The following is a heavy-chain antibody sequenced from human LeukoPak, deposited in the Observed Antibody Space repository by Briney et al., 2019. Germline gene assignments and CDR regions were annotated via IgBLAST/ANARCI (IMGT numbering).Heavy chain of an antibody. J-gene: IGHJ4*02. D-gene: IGHD4-17*01. V-gene: IGHV1-24*01. CDR1: GYTLTELS. CDR2: FDPEDGET. Sequence: GASVKVSCKVSGYTLTELSMHWVRQAPGKGLEWMGGFDPEDGETIYAQKFQGRVTMTEDTSTDTAYMELSSLRSEDTAVYYCATDRLTGDYGDRETKWNQFDYWGQGTLVTVSS. CDR3: ATDRLTGDYGDRETKWNQFDY.